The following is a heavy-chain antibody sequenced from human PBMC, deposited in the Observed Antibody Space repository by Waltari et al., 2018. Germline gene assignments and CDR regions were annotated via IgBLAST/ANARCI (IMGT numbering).Heavy chain of an antibody. V-gene: IGHV1-46*01. CDR1: GYTFTSYY. J-gene: IGHJ4*02. CDR2: MNSGGDTT. Sequence: QVQLVQSGAELTKHGASVKLSCKASGYTFTSYYIQWVRQAPGQGREWMGVMNSGGDTTIYAQKFQGRVTMTRDTSTSTVYMELSSLRSEDTAVYYCARLGITMTPDYWGQGTLVTVSS. CDR3: ARLGITMTPDY.